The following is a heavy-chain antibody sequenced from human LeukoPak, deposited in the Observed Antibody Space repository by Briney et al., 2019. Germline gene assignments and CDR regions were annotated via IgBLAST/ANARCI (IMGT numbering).Heavy chain of an antibody. V-gene: IGHV5-51*01. CDR3: ASRLLGSTYYFDS. Sequence: GASLKISCKGSGHRFTTYSIAWVRQRPGKGLEWMGIIYPSDSDIRYSPSFQGQVTISADKSISTAYLQWSSLKASDTAIYYCASRLLGSTYYFDSWGQGALVTVSS. D-gene: IGHD3-10*01. CDR1: GHRFTTYS. J-gene: IGHJ4*02. CDR2: IYPSDSDI.